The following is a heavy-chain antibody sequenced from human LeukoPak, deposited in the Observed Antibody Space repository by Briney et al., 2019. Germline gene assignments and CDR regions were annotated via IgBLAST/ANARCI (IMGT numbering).Heavy chain of an antibody. CDR2: ISGSGGST. CDR3: AKDIFGQIDAFDI. D-gene: IGHD3-3*01. Sequence: GGSLRLSCAASGFTFSSYAMSGVRQAPGKGLDWVSAISGSGGSTYYADSVKGRFTISRDNSKNTLYLQMNSLRAEDTAVYYCAKDIFGQIDAFDIWGQGTMVTVSS. V-gene: IGHV3-23*01. CDR1: GFTFSSYA. J-gene: IGHJ3*02.